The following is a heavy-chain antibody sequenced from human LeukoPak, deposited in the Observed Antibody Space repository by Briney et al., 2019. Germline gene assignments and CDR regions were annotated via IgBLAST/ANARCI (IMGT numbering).Heavy chain of an antibody. Sequence: SETLSLTCTVSGGSISSYYWSWIRQPPGKGLEWIGEINHSGSTNYNPSLKSRVTISVDTSKNQFSLKLSSVTAADTAVYYCARGQQLVIDYWGQGTLVTVSS. CDR3: ARGQQLVIDY. CDR2: INHSGST. D-gene: IGHD6-13*01. V-gene: IGHV4-34*01. J-gene: IGHJ4*02. CDR1: GGSISSYY.